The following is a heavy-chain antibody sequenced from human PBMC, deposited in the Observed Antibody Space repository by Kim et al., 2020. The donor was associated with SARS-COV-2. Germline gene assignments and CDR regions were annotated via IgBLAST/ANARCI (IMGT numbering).Heavy chain of an antibody. J-gene: IGHJ4*02. D-gene: IGHD3-10*02. CDR3: ARRGRGVTMSDRGGRVIDY. V-gene: IGHV4-34*01. Sequence: SRVTISVDASKNQFSLKLSSVTAADTAVYYCARRGRGVTMSDRGGRVIDYWGQGTLVTVSS.